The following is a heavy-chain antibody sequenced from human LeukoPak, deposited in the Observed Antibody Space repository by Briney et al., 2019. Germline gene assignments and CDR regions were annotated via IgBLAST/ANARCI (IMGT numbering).Heavy chain of an antibody. D-gene: IGHD3-10*01. CDR1: GRSISSYY. CDR2: LFYSGST. CDR3: ATVAVIRGVTYFDY. V-gene: IGHV4-59*01. J-gene: IGHJ4*02. Sequence: SETLSLTCTVSGRSISSYYWSWIRQPPGKGLEWIAYLFYSGSTDYNPSLESRVSISVDTSKHQFSLKLRSVTAADTAVYYCATVAVIRGVTYFDYWGQGTLVTDSS.